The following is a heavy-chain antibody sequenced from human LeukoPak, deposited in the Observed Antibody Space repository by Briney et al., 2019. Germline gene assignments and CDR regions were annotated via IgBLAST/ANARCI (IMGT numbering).Heavy chain of an antibody. Sequence: SETLSLTCTVSGGSISSYYWSWIRQPPGEGLEWIGYIYYSGSTNYNPSLKSRVTISVDTSKNQFSLKLSSVTAADTAVYYCARGKWGELPLGYYYYGMDVWGQGTTVTVSS. D-gene: IGHD1-26*01. CDR2: IYYSGST. CDR1: GGSISSYY. J-gene: IGHJ6*02. V-gene: IGHV4-59*01. CDR3: ARGKWGELPLGYYYYGMDV.